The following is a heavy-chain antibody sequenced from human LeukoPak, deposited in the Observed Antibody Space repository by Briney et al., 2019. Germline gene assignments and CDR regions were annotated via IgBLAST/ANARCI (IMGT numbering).Heavy chain of an antibody. CDR3: ARGRATYDFWSGQKIAY. V-gene: IGHV4-34*01. Sequence: PSETLSLTCAVYGGSFSGYYWSWIRQPPGKGLEWIGEISHSGSTNYNPSLKSRVTISVDTSKNQFSLKLSSVTAADTAVYYCARGRATYDFWSGQKIAYWGQGTLVTVSS. CDR1: GGSFSGYY. CDR2: ISHSGST. J-gene: IGHJ4*02. D-gene: IGHD3-3*01.